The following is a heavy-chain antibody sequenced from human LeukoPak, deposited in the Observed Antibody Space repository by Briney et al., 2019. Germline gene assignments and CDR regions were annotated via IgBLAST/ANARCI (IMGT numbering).Heavy chain of an antibody. CDR2: MNSDGSST. J-gene: IGHJ2*01. CDR1: GFTFSSYW. V-gene: IGHV3-74*01. D-gene: IGHD3-9*01. Sequence: GGSLRLSCAASGFTFSSYWMHWVRQAPGKGLVWVSRMNSDGSSTSYADSVKGRFTISRDTAKNTLYLQMNSLRAEDTAVYYCARDSLYYDILTGYYKLWYFDLWGRGTLVTVSS. CDR3: ARDSLYYDILTGYYKLWYFDL.